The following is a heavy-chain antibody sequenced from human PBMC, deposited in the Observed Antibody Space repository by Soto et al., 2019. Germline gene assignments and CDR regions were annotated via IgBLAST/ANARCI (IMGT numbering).Heavy chain of an antibody. Sequence: ASVKVSCKVSGYTLTELSMHWVRQAPGKGLEWMGGFDPEDGEAIYAQKFQGRVTMTEDTSTDTAYMELSSLRSEDTAVYYCATEAAFTRKWQQLAFDYWGQGTLVTVSS. J-gene: IGHJ4*02. CDR1: GYTLTELS. CDR2: FDPEDGEA. V-gene: IGHV1-24*01. CDR3: ATEAAFTRKWQQLAFDY. D-gene: IGHD6-13*01.